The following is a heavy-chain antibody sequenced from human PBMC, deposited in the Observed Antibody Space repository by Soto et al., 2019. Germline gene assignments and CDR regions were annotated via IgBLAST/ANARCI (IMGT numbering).Heavy chain of an antibody. D-gene: IGHD2-2*01. Sequence: EVQLVESGGGLVQPGGSLRLSCAASGFTFSSYSMNWVRQAPGKGLEWVSYISSSSSTIYYADSVKGRSTISRDNATNSLYLKKNSLTAEDNAVYYCARVGPNYCSSTSCYSRYYYYYYMDVWGKGTTVTVSS. CDR2: ISSSSSTI. CDR1: GFTFSSYS. V-gene: IGHV3-48*01. J-gene: IGHJ6*03. CDR3: ARVGPNYCSSTSCYSRYYYYYYMDV.